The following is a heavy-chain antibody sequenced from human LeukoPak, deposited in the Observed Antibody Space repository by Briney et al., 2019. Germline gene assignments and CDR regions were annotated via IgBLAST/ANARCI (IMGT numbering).Heavy chain of an antibody. V-gene: IGHV3-15*01. Sequence: GGSLRLSCAASGLTFNRYAMHWVRQAPGKGLEWVGRIKSKTDGGTTDNAAPVKGRFTISRDDSKNTLYLQMNGLKTEDTAVYYCTTDPQRGYYFDYWGQGTLVTVSS. CDR2: IKSKTDGGTT. CDR3: TTDPQRGYYFDY. D-gene: IGHD5-24*01. CDR1: GLTFNRYA. J-gene: IGHJ4*02.